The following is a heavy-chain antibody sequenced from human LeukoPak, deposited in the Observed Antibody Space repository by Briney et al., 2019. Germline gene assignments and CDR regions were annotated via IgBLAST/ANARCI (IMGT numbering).Heavy chain of an antibody. J-gene: IGHJ3*02. CDR1: GGTFSSYA. D-gene: IGHD3-22*01. CDR2: IIPIFGTA. V-gene: IGHV1-69*06. Sequence: ASVKVSCKASGGTFSSYAISWVRQAPGQGLEWMGGIIPIFGTANYAQKFQGRVTITADKSTSTAYMELSSLRSEDTAVYYCARGPLRGYYDSHDAFDIWGQGTMVTVSS. CDR3: ARGPLRGYYDSHDAFDI.